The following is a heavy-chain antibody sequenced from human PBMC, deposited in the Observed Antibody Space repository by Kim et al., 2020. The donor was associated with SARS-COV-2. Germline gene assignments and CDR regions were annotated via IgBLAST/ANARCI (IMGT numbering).Heavy chain of an antibody. J-gene: IGHJ5*02. Sequence: YSSSTRQSRLTISVDTSENQFSLKLSSLTAADTAVYSCARQGLAAGWFDPWGQGTLVTVSS. D-gene: IGHD6-25*01. CDR3: ARQGLAAGWFDP. V-gene: IGHV4-39*01.